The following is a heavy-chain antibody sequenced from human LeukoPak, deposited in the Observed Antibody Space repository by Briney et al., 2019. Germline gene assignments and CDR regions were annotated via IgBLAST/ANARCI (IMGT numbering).Heavy chain of an antibody. J-gene: IGHJ6*03. CDR1: GGSISSYY. CDR3: ATYGGDSVSYYYHMDV. V-gene: IGHV4-59*01. CDR2: IYYGGST. D-gene: IGHD2-21*02. Sequence: SETLSLTCTVSGGSISSYYWSWIRQPPGKGLEWIGYIYYGGSTNYNPSLKSRLTISVDTSKNQFSLKLSSVTAADTAVYYCATYGGDSVSYYYHMDVWGTGTTVTVSS.